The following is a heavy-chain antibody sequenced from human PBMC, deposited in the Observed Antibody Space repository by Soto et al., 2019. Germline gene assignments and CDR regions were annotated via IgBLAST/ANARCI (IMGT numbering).Heavy chain of an antibody. CDR3: ARVALRHNPAFDI. Sequence: SETLSLTCAVSGGSISSGGYSWGWIRQPPGKGLEWIGYIYHSGSTYYNPSLKSRVTISVDRSKNQFSLKLSSVTAADTAVYYCARVALRHNPAFDIWGQGTMVTVSS. J-gene: IGHJ3*02. CDR1: GGSISSGGYS. D-gene: IGHD4-17*01. CDR2: IYHSGST. V-gene: IGHV4-30-2*01.